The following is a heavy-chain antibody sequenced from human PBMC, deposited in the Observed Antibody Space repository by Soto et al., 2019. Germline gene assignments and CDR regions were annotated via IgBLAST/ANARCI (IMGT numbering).Heavy chain of an antibody. V-gene: IGHV1-69*02. CDR1: GGTLSSYT. J-gene: IGHJ4*02. D-gene: IGHD3-10*01. Sequence: ASVKVSCKASGGTLSSYTISWVRQAPGQGLEWMGRIIPVLGIANYAQKFQDRVTITADKSTNTAYMELSSLRSEDTAVYYCASVYDYYGSGSYDYFDYWGQGTLVTVSS. CDR2: IIPVLGIA. CDR3: ASVYDYYGSGSYDYFDY.